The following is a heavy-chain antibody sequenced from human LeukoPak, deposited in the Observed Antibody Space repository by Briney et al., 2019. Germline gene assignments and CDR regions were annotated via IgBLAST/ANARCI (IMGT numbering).Heavy chain of an antibody. Sequence: GGSLRLSCAASGFTVSSNYMRWVRQAPGKGLERVSVIYSGGSTYYADSVKGRFTISRDNTKNTMYLQMNRLRAEDTAVYYCARGGYGDYVLYYYYGMDVWGQGTTVTVSS. CDR3: ARGGYGDYVLYYYYGMDV. CDR2: IYSGGST. D-gene: IGHD4-17*01. CDR1: GFTVSSNY. J-gene: IGHJ6*02. V-gene: IGHV3-66*02.